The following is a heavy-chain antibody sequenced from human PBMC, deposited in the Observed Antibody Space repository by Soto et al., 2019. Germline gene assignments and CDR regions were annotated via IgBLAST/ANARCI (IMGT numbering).Heavy chain of an antibody. Sequence: QVQLQESGPGLVKPSETLSLTCTVSGDSISGHYWSWIRQPAGKGLEWIGRIYSSGTTKYNPTLKSRVTMSIDTSKNQFSLRLNSVTAADTAVYYCVRDLRVGPEEHLDFWGQGTLVTVSS. D-gene: IGHD1-26*01. CDR3: VRDLRVGPEEHLDF. CDR2: IYSSGTT. CDR1: GDSISGHY. J-gene: IGHJ4*02. V-gene: IGHV4-4*07.